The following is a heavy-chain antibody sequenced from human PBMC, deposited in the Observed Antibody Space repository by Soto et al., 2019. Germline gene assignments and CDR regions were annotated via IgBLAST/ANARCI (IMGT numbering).Heavy chain of an antibody. CDR2: INHSGST. CDR1: GGSFSGYY. Sequence: PSETLSLTCAVYGGSFSGYYWSWIRQPPGKGLEWIGEINHSGSTNYNPSLKSRVTISVDTSKNQFSLELSSVTAADTAVYYCARGRLRVVRGVISNYYYYYMDVWGKGTTVTVSS. CDR3: ARGRLRVVRGVISNYYYYYMDV. D-gene: IGHD3-10*01. V-gene: IGHV4-34*01. J-gene: IGHJ6*03.